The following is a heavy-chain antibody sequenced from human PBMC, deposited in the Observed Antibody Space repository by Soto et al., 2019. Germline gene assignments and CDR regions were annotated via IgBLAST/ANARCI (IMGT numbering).Heavy chain of an antibody. CDR3: ARDLAVAGDTSWFDL. J-gene: IGHJ5*02. V-gene: IGHV1-18*01. Sequence: ASVKVSCKASGYTFNNYGISWVRQAPGQGLEWMGWISAYNGNTNYAQKFQGRVTMTTDTSTSTAYMELRSLRSDDTAVYYCARDLAVAGDTSWFDLWGQGTLVTVSS. CDR2: ISAYNGNT. CDR1: GYTFNNYG. D-gene: IGHD6-13*01.